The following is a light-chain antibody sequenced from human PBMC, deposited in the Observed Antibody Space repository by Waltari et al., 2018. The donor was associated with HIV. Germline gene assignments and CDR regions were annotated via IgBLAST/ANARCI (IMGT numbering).Light chain of an antibody. CDR2: DVT. Sequence: QSALTQPRSVSGSPGQSVTISCTGTSSDIGDYNYVSWYQQHQGKAPKLMIYDVTNRPSGVPDRFSGSKSGNTSSLTISGLQAEDEAAYYCCSFAGSYTLVFGGGTKLTVL. V-gene: IGLV2-11*01. CDR3: CSFAGSYTLV. CDR1: SSDIGDYNY. J-gene: IGLJ3*02.